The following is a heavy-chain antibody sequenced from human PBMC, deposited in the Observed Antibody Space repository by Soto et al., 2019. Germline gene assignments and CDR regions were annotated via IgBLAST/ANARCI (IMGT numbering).Heavy chain of an antibody. Sequence: GGSLRLSCAASGFTFSGHAMSWVRQAPGKGLEWVSTIGSGGDRTYYVDSVKGRFTISRDNSKNTLYMQMNILRVEDTALYYCAREGGAATYYYMDVWGKGTTVTVSS. D-gene: IGHD2-15*01. J-gene: IGHJ6*03. CDR1: GFTFSGHA. CDR3: AREGGAATYYYMDV. CDR2: IGSGGDRT. V-gene: IGHV3-23*01.